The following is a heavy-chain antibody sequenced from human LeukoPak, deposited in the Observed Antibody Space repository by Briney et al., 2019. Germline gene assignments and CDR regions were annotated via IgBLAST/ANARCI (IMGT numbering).Heavy chain of an antibody. CDR1: RGTFSNYA. CDR3: ARLSYSSSWYSRGYFDY. D-gene: IGHD6-13*01. J-gene: IGHJ4*02. CDR2: INPSGGST. Sequence: GASVKVSCKASRGTFSNYAISWVRQAPGQGLEWMGIINPSGGSTSYAQKFQGRVTMTRDTSTSTVYMELSSLRSEDTAVYYCARLSYSSSWYSRGYFDYWGQGTLVTVSS. V-gene: IGHV1-46*01.